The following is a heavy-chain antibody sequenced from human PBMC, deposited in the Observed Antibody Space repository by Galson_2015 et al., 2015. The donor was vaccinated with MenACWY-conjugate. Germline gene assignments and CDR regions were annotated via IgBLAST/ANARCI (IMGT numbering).Heavy chain of an antibody. Sequence: SVKVSCKASGYTFTDYYIHWVRQAPGQGLEWMGWINPNSGGTNYVQKFQGWVTMTRDTSITTAYMEMSRLRSDDTAVYYCARDRGYYGSGSYSTYYYYGMDVRGQGTPVTVSS. V-gene: IGHV1-2*04. CDR3: ARDRGYYGSGSYSTYYYYGMDV. CDR1: GYTFTDYY. CDR2: INPNSGGT. J-gene: IGHJ6*02. D-gene: IGHD3-10*01.